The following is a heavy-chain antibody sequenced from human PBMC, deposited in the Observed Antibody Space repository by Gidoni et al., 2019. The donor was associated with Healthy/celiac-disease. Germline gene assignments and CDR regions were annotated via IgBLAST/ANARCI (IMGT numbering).Heavy chain of an antibody. D-gene: IGHD4-17*01. CDR1: GGTFSSYA. Sequence: HVHLVQSGAAVQKPGSSLTVSCQASGGTFSSYAISRVRQAPGPGREWMGRIIPILGIANYAQKCQGRVTITADKATSTAYMERSSLRSEETAVYYCARSRSHGDSNFDYWGQGTLVTVSS. CDR2: IIPILGIA. V-gene: IGHV1-69*04. J-gene: IGHJ4*02. CDR3: ARSRSHGDSNFDY.